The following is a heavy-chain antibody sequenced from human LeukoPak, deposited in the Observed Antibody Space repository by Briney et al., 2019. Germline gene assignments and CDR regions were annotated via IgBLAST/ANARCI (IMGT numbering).Heavy chain of an antibody. V-gene: IGHV3-30*03. CDR1: AFIFSSYD. J-gene: IGHJ4*02. CDR3: ARKAVAGRFDY. CDR2: ISHDGTNK. D-gene: IGHD6-19*01. Sequence: GRSLRLSCAASAFIFSSYDMHWVRQAPGKGLEWVALISHDGTNKQYADSVKGRFTISRDNAKNSLYLQMNSLRAEDTAVYYCARKAVAGRFDYWGQGTLVTVSS.